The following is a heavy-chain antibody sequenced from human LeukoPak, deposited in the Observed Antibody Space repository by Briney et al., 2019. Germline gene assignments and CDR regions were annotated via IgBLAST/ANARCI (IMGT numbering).Heavy chain of an antibody. V-gene: IGHV1-46*01. CDR3: ARDSSGD. CDR2: INPSGGST. D-gene: IGHD3-22*01. Sequence: QXVEGMGIINPSGGSTSYAQKFQGRVTITRDKYTSTVYMERRRLRCEETAVYYCARDSSGDWGQGTLVTVSS. J-gene: IGHJ4*02.